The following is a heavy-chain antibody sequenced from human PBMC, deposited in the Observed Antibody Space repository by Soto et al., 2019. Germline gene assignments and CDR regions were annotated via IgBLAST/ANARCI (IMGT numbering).Heavy chain of an antibody. J-gene: IGHJ4*02. CDR2: INHSGST. V-gene: IGHV4-34*01. Sequence: SETLSLTCAVYGGSFSGYYWSWIRQPPGKGLEWIGEINHSGSTNYNPSLKSRVTISVDTSKNQFSLKLSSVTAADTAVYYCARGVRGVRGVIPYWGQGTLVTVSS. CDR3: ARGVRGVRGVIPY. CDR1: GGSFSGYY. D-gene: IGHD3-10*01.